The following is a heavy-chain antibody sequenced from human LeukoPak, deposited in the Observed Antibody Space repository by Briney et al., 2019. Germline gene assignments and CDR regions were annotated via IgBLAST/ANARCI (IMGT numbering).Heavy chain of an antibody. J-gene: IGHJ6*03. Sequence: GASVKVSCKASGYTFTSYYMHWVRHAPAQGLDWIGIINPSGGSTSYAQKCEGRVTMTRHMSTSAVYRELSSLRSEDTAVYYCARDIVVPAATRYYSYYMDVWGKGPTVTVSS. V-gene: IGHV1-46*01. CDR2: INPSGGST. CDR3: ARDIVVPAATRYYSYYMDV. CDR1: GYTFTSYY. D-gene: IGHD2-2*01.